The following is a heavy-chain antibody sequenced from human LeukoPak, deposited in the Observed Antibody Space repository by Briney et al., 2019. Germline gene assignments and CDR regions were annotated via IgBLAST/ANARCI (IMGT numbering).Heavy chain of an antibody. J-gene: IGHJ5*02. V-gene: IGHV4-59*01. D-gene: IGHD3-22*01. CDR3: ARVVGLTMIVVVYYWFDP. CDR1: GASLSTYS. Sequence: SETLSLTCTVSGASLSTYSCVWIRQPPGKGLEWIGHLHYSGTTNHNPSLKSRVTISVDTSKNQFSLKLSSVTAADTAVYYCARVVGLTMIVVVYYWFDPWGQGTLVTVSS. CDR2: LHYSGTT.